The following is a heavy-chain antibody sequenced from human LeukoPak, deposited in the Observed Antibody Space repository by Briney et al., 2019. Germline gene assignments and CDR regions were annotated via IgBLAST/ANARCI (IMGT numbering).Heavy chain of an antibody. CDR1: GYSFTSYW. Sequence: GESLKISCKGSGYSFTSYWIGWVRQMPGKGLEWMGIIYPGDSDTRYSPSFQGQVTISGDKSISTAYLQWSSLKASDTAMYYCPGRGYYDSSGYYYAPYFDYWGQEPWSPSPQ. CDR2: IYPGDSDT. CDR3: PGRGYYDSSGYYYAPYFDY. J-gene: IGHJ4*01. V-gene: IGHV5-51*01. D-gene: IGHD3-22*01.